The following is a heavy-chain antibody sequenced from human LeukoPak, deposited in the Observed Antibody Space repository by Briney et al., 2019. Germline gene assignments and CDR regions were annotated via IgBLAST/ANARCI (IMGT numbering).Heavy chain of an antibody. CDR2: FDPEDGET. V-gene: IGHV1-24*01. D-gene: IGHD2-15*01. J-gene: IGHJ5*02. Sequence: GASVKVSCKVSGYTLSEVSMHWVRQAPGKGLEWMGGFDPEDGETIYAQKFQGRVTMTEDTSTDTAYMELSSLRAEDTAVYYCARGVGSGAPPLNWFDPWGQGTLVTVSS. CDR1: GYTLSEVS. CDR3: ARGVGSGAPPLNWFDP.